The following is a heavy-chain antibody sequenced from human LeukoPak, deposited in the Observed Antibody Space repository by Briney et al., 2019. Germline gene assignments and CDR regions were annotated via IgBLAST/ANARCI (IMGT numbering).Heavy chain of an antibody. Sequence: GESLKISCKGSGYSFTSYWIGTVRQIPANALERVGIIYAGYSATRYSPSFQGQVTISADKSISTAYLQWSSLKASDTAMYYCARQGSGYSPTYYYYMDVWGKGTTVTISS. CDR1: GYSFTSYW. CDR3: ARQGSGYSPTYYYYMDV. D-gene: IGHD5-18*01. J-gene: IGHJ6*03. CDR2: IYAGYSAT. V-gene: IGHV5-51*01.